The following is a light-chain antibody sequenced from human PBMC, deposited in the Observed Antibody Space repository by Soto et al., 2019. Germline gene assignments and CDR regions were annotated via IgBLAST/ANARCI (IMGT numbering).Light chain of an antibody. CDR2: DAS. CDR3: QQYNSFSIT. CDR1: KIISRW. V-gene: IGKV1-5*01. Sequence: DIQMTQSPSSVSSSVGDGVTITCRASKIISRWLAWYQQQPGKTPEVLIYDASSVESGAPSRFSGSRSGTEFTLTINSLQPDDFATYYCQQYNSFSITFGQGTRLEIK. J-gene: IGKJ5*01.